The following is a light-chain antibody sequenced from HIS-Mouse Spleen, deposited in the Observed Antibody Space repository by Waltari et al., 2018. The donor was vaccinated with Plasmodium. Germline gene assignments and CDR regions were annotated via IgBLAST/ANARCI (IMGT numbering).Light chain of an antibody. J-gene: IGLJ2*01. V-gene: IGLV3-1*01. CDR2: QVS. CDR3: QAWDSSTAWV. Sequence: SYELTQPPSVSVSPGQTASITCSGDKLGDKYACWYQQKPGQSPVLVIYQVSKRPSGIPERFSDSSTGNTATLTISGTQAMDEADYYCQAWDSSTAWVFGGGTKLTVL. CDR1: KLGDKY.